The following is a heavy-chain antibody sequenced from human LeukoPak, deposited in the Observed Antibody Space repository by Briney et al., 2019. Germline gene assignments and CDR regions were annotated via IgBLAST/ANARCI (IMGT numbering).Heavy chain of an antibody. CDR3: ARDEKYCSGGSCYFWLDP. D-gene: IGHD2-15*01. J-gene: IGHJ5*02. V-gene: IGHV1-2*02. CDR1: GYTFTGYY. Sequence: ASVKVSCKASGYTFTGYYMHWARQAPGQGLEWMGWINPNSGGTNYAQKFQGRVTMTRDTSISTAYMELSRLRSDDTAVYYCARDEKYCSGGSCYFWLDPWGQGTLVTVSS. CDR2: INPNSGGT.